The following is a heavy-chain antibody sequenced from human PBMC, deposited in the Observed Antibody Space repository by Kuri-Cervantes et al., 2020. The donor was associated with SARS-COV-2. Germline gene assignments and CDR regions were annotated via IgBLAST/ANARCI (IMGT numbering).Heavy chain of an antibody. Sequence: ETLSLTCTVSSGSISSGDYYWGWIRQPPGKGLEWIGSIFRSGITYYNPSLKSRVTMSVDTTKNQFSLKLSSVTAADTAVYYCARESNYSHYYGTEVWGQGTTVIVSS. V-gene: IGHV4-39*07. CDR1: SGSISSGDYY. CDR2: IFRSGIT. J-gene: IGHJ6*02. CDR3: ARESNYSHYYGTEV.